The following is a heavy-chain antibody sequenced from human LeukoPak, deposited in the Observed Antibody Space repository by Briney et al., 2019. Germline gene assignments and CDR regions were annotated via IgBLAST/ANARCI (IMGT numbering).Heavy chain of an antibody. D-gene: IGHD6-25*01. Sequence: TSETLSLTCTVSGGSISSYYWSWIRQPPGKGLEWIANIYHTGSTNYNPSLSSRVTISIDTAKNQFSLKLTSATAADTAVYYCARRGRNSSGWQDYLWGQGTLVTVSS. J-gene: IGHJ4*02. CDR2: IYHTGST. V-gene: IGHV4-59*01. CDR1: GGSISSYY. CDR3: ARRGRNSSGWQDYL.